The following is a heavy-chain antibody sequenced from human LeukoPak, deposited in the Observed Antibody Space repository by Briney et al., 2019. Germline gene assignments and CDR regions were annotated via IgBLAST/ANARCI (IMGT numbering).Heavy chain of an antibody. CDR1: GFTSSSYS. D-gene: IGHD3-22*01. CDR3: ARVFDDYYDSSGPRDAFDI. CDR2: ISSSSSYI. V-gene: IGHV3-21*01. J-gene: IGHJ3*02. Sequence: GGSLRLSCAASGFTSSSYSMNWVRQAPGKGLEWVSSISSSSSYIYYADSVKGRFTISRDNAKNSLYLQMNSLRAEDTAVYYCARVFDDYYDSSGPRDAFDIWGQGTMVTVSS.